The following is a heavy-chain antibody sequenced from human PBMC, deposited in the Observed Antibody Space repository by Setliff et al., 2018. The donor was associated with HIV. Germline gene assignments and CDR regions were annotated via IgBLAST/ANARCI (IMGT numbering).Heavy chain of an antibody. CDR2: INVANGNA. CDR1: GYAFTRNI. J-gene: IGHJ6*03. V-gene: IGHV1-3*01. D-gene: IGHD3-10*01. CDR3: ARTSTMVRGVIMDYYYYMDV. Sequence: ASVKVSCKASGYAFTRNIIHWVRQAPGQRLEWMGWINVANGNAKYSLKFQDKVTLIRDTSTRTAYMELRSLRSDDTAVYYCARTSTMVRGVIMDYYYYMDVWGKGSTVTVSS.